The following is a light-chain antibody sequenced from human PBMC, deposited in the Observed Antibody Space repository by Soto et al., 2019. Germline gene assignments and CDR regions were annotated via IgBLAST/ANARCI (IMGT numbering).Light chain of an antibody. CDR1: QAVSSIL. CDR3: QQHGTSPI. J-gene: IGKJ4*01. Sequence: VLTQSPGTPSLSPGERATLSCRASQAVSSILLAWYQQKPGQAPRLLIYGASSRATGIPDRFSGSGSGTDFTLTVSRLEPEDFAVYYCQQHGTSPIFGGGTKVDIK. CDR2: GAS. V-gene: IGKV3-20*01.